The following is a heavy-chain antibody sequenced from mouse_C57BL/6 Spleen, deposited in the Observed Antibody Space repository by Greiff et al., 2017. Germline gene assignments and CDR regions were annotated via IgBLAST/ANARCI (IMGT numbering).Heavy chain of an antibody. CDR1: GYTFTSYW. CDR3: ARRDYYGSRDWYFDV. Sequence: QVQLQQPGAELVKPGASVKLSCKASGYTFTSYWMQWVKQRPGQGLEWIGELDPSDSYTNFNQQFKGKATLTVDPSSSTAYMQLSSLTSEYSSVYYCARRDYYGSRDWYFDVWGTGTTVTVSS. CDR2: LDPSDSYT. V-gene: IGHV1-50*01. D-gene: IGHD1-1*01. J-gene: IGHJ1*03.